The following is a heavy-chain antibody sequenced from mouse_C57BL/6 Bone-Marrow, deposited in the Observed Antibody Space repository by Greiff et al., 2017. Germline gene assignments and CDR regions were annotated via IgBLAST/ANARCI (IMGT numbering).Heavy chain of an antibody. V-gene: IGHV1-7*01. CDR2: INPSSGYT. Sequence: QVHVKQSGAELAKPGASVKLSCKASGYTFTSYWMHWVKQRPGQGLEWIGYINPSSGYTKYNQKFKDKATLTAEKSSSTAYMQLSSLTYEDSAVYYCARGQLGRNWGQGTTLTVAS. CDR1: GYTFTSYW. J-gene: IGHJ2*01. D-gene: IGHD4-1*02. CDR3: ARGQLGRN.